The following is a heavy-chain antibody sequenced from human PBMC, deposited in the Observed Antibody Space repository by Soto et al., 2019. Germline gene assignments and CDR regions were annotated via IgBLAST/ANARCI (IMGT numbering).Heavy chain of an antibody. CDR1: GGSINNYW. J-gene: IGHJ5*02. D-gene: IGHD6-13*01. Sequence: PSETLSLTCTVSGGSINNYWRSWIRQAADKRLEWIGRLHSTGATNYNPSLRSRVTMSVDKSKNQFSLNLASVTAADTAVYYCVRDVPAAGTDWFDPWGQGTLVTVSS. V-gene: IGHV4-4*07. CDR2: LHSTGAT. CDR3: VRDVPAAGTDWFDP.